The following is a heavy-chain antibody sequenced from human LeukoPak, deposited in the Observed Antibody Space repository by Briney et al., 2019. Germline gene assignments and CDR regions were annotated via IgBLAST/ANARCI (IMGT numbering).Heavy chain of an antibody. CDR1: GYTFTSYG. J-gene: IGHJ3*02. V-gene: IGHV1-18*01. CDR2: ISAYNGNT. CDR3: ARDLVSTAYYDYVWGSYRSTNAFDI. Sequence: ASVKVSCKASGYTFTSYGISWVRQAPGQGLEWMGWISAYNGNTNYAHKLQGRVTMTTDTSTSTAYMELRSLRSDDTAVYYCARDLVSTAYYDYVWGSYRSTNAFDIWGQGTMVTVSS. D-gene: IGHD3-16*02.